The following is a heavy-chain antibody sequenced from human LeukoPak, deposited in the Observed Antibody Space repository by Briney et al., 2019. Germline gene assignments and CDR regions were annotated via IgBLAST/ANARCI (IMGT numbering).Heavy chain of an antibody. Sequence: KSGGSLRLSCAASGFTFSDYYMSWIRQAPGKGLEWVSYISSSGSTIYYADSVKGRFTISRDNAKNSLYLQMNSLRAEDTAVYYCARARVPYYYYYMDVWGKGTTVTVSS. V-gene: IGHV3-11*04. J-gene: IGHJ6*03. CDR1: GFTFSDYY. CDR3: ARARVPYYYYYMDV. CDR2: ISSSGSTI. D-gene: IGHD3-10*01.